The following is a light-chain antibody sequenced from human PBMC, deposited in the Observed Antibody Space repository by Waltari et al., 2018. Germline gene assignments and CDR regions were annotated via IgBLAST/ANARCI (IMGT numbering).Light chain of an antibody. CDR1: TPNLGTNY. Sequence: QSVLTQPPSVSAAPGQKVSISCSGSTPNLGTNYFSWYQQFPGEAPKVLIYGNDKRTTGIPDRFSGAKSGTSATLDITGLQTGDEAVYYCGTWDNTLSAVFGGGTKVTVL. CDR3: GTWDNTLSAV. V-gene: IGLV1-51*02. CDR2: GND. J-gene: IGLJ2*01.